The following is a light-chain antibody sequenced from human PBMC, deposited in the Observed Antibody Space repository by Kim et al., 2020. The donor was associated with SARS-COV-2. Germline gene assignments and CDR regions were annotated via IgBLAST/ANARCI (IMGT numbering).Light chain of an antibody. CDR3: QQYDTSVCT. CDR1: QSVVSNF. V-gene: IGKV3-20*01. Sequence: EIFLTQSPGTLSLSPGDRATLSCRASQSVVSNFLAWYQKKPGQTPRLLIYRASSRAAGTPDRFRGSGSGTDFTLTISGLEPEDFAVYFCQQYDTSVCTFGHGTKVDIK. J-gene: IGKJ3*01. CDR2: RAS.